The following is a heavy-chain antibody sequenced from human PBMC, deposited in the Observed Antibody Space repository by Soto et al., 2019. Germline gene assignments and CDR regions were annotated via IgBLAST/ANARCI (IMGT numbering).Heavy chain of an antibody. CDR1: GGTIRSSNYY. Sequence: SETLSLTCTVSGGTIRSSNYYWAWIRQPPGKGLEWIGSIDYSGSTYYNPSLKSRVTISVDTSKNHFSLKLGSVTAADTALYYYSRRAPEGFDPWGQGTLVTVSS. CDR2: IDYSGST. V-gene: IGHV4-39*02. CDR3: SRRAPEGFDP. J-gene: IGHJ5*02.